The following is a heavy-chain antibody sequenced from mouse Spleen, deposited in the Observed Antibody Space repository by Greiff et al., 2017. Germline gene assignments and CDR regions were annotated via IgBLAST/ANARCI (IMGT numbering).Heavy chain of an antibody. V-gene: IGHV1-82*01. Sequence: VQLQQSGPELVKPGASVKISCKASGYAFSSSWMNWVKQRPGKGLEWIGRIYPGDGDTNYNGKLKGKATLTADKSSSTAYMQLSSLTSEDSAVYFCAREGDYDAAWFAYWGQGTLVTVSA. CDR1: GYAFSSSW. CDR3: AREGDYDAAWFAY. J-gene: IGHJ3*01. D-gene: IGHD2-4*01. CDR2: IYPGDGDT.